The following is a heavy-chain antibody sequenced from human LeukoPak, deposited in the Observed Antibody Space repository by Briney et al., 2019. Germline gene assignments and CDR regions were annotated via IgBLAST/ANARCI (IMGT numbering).Heavy chain of an antibody. J-gene: IGHJ6*03. V-gene: IGHV4-31*03. Sequence: SETLSLTCTVSGGSISSGGYYWSWIRQHPGKGLEWIGYIYYSGSTYYNPSLKSRVTISADTSKNQFSLKLSSVTAADTAVYYCARASGSTRPLYYMDVWGKGTTVTVSS. D-gene: IGHD2-2*01. CDR1: GGSISSGGYY. CDR2: IYYSGST. CDR3: ARASGSTRPLYYMDV.